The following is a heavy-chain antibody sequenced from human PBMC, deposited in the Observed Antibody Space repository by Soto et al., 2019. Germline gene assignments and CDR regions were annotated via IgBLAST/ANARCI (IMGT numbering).Heavy chain of an antibody. D-gene: IGHD2-15*01. CDR2: LTPVFRTA. CDR3: AGVDCGGGTCYSGGVDY. CDR1: GASFYNFA. Sequence: QVDLVQSGAEVKKPGSSVTVSCKASGASFYNFALYWVRQAPGQGLEWVGGLTPVFRTANYSQKFQGRVTITADESTTTAYMELSNLRSDDTVVFYCAGVDCGGGTCYSGGVDYWGQGTLVTVSS. V-gene: IGHV1-69*01. J-gene: IGHJ4*02.